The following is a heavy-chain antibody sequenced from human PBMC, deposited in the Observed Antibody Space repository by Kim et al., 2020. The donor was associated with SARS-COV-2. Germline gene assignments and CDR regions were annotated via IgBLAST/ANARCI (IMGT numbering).Heavy chain of an antibody. D-gene: IGHD6-13*01. Sequence: GGSLRLSCAASGFTFSSYGMHWVRQAPGKGLEWVAVISYDGSNKYYADSVKGRFTISRDNSKNTLYLQMNSLRAEDTAVYYCAKDPIYSSSWYNYYYGM. CDR2: ISYDGSNK. CDR1: GFTFSSYG. J-gene: IGHJ6*01. CDR3: AKDPIYSSSWYNYYYGM. V-gene: IGHV3-30*18.